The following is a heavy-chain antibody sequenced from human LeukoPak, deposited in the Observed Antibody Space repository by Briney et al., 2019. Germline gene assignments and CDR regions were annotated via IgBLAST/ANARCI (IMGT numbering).Heavy chain of an antibody. CDR2: ISYDGTDK. Sequence: GGSLRLSCAASGFTYSNYAMHWVRQAPGKGLEWVAVISYDGTDKYYADSVKGRFTISRDNSKNTLFLQMNSLRAEDTAMYYCAKGEGGDSGWYGDYWGQGTLVTVSS. CDR3: AKGEGGDSGWYGDY. D-gene: IGHD6-19*01. J-gene: IGHJ4*02. V-gene: IGHV3-30*18. CDR1: GFTYSNYA.